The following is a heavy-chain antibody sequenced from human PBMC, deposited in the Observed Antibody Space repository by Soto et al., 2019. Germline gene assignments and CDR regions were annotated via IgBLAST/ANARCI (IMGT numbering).Heavy chain of an antibody. Sequence: EVRLVESGGGLVQPGGSLRLSCAASGFIVSSNYMTWVRQAPGKGLEWVSLLYNGGATHYAASVKGRFTTSSHSSQNTMFLQMNSLRPEDTATYYCVRGRYGSEIHWGQGTKVTVSS. CDR2: LYNGGAT. CDR3: VRGRYGSEIH. V-gene: IGHV3-53*04. CDR1: GFIVSSNY. J-gene: IGHJ4*02. D-gene: IGHD3-10*01.